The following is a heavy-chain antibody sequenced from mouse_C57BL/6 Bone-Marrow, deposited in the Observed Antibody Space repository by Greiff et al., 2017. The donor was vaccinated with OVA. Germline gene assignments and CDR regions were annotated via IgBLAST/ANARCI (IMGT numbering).Heavy chain of an antibody. CDR2: SSNTANDYTS. J-gene: IGHJ4*01. CDR1: GFTFSDFY. Sequence: EVKLVESGGGLVQSGRSLRLSCATSGFTFSDFYMEWVRQAPGKGLEWLAASSNTANDYTSEYSASVKGRFTVSRDTSQSILYLQMNALRAEDTAIYYCARDVGMDYWGQGTSVTVSS. D-gene: IGHD4-1*01. CDR3: ARDVGMDY. V-gene: IGHV7-1*01.